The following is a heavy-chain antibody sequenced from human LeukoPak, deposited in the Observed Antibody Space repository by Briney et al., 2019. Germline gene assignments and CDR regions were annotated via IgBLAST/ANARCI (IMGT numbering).Heavy chain of an antibody. CDR2: IYVDGRTA. J-gene: IGHJ5*02. CDR3: IRDFRSADL. Sequence: GGSLRLSCVASGFTFSNYWMHWVRQPPGKGLVWVSRIYVDGRTANYADSVKGRFTISRDNAKNTVYLEMNSLSVEDTATYYCIRDFRSADLWGHGTLVTVTS. V-gene: IGHV3-74*01. CDR1: GFTFSNYW.